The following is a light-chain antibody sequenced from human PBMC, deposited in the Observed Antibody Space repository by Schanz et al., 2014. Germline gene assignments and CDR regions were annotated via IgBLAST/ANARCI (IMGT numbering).Light chain of an antibody. Sequence: QSALTQPPSASGSPGQSVTISCTGTSSDVGGHDYVSWFQQHAGKAPKVMIYEVSKRPSGVSNRFSGSKSGNTASLTISGLQAEDEADYYCCSYAGSINLGVFGGGTKLTVL. CDR2: EVS. V-gene: IGLV2-8*01. CDR1: SSDVGGHDY. CDR3: CSYAGSINLGV. J-gene: IGLJ2*01.